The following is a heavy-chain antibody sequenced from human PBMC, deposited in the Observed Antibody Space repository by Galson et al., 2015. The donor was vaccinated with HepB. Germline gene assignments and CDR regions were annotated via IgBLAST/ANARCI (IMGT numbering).Heavy chain of an antibody. CDR3: ARIRLVGSGDSSGYYLDY. CDR2: TDWDDDK. CDR1: GFSLSTSGMC. Sequence: PALVKPTQTLTLTCTFSGFSLSTSGMCVSWIRQPPGKALEWLARTDWDDDKYYSTSLKTRLTISKDTSKNQVVLTMTNMDPVDTATYYCARIRLVGSGDSSGYYLDYWGQGTLVTVSS. V-gene: IGHV2-70*11. D-gene: IGHD3-22*01. J-gene: IGHJ4*02.